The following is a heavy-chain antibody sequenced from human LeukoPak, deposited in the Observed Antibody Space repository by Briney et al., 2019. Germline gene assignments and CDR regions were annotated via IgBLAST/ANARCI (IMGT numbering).Heavy chain of an antibody. D-gene: IGHD3-22*01. Sequence: TSVKVSCKASGFTFTSSAMQWVRQARGQRLEWIGWIVVGSGNTNYAQKFQERVTITRDMSTSTAYMELSSLRSEDTAVYYCAAAEFPPYDSSGDNWFDPWGQGTLVTVSS. CDR1: GFTFTSSA. CDR3: AAAEFPPYDSSGDNWFDP. J-gene: IGHJ5*02. CDR2: IVVGSGNT. V-gene: IGHV1-58*02.